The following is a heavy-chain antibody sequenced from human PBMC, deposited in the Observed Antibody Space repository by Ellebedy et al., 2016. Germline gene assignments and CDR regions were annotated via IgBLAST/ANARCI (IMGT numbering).Heavy chain of an antibody. Sequence: SETLSLXXTVSGGSVSTYYWTWIRQAPGRGLEWIGYVFYGGSTKYKASLRSRVTISLDSSNNQFSLRLTSVAAADTAVYFCASDVSLYSSSPSFDFWGQGMLVTVSS. D-gene: IGHD3-22*01. CDR1: GGSVSTYY. CDR2: VFYGGST. J-gene: IGHJ4*02. CDR3: ASDVSLYSSSPSFDF. V-gene: IGHV4-59*02.